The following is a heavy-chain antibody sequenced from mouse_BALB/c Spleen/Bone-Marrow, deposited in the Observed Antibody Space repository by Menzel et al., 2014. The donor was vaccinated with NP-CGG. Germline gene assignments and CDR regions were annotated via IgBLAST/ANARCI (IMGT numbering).Heavy chain of an antibody. V-gene: IGHV1-9*01. J-gene: IGHJ1*01. CDR1: GYTFSSYW. D-gene: IGHD1-1*01. Sequence: QVQLKESGAELMKPGASVKISCKATGYTFSSYWIEWVKQRPGHGLEWIGEILPGSGSTNYNEKFKGKATFTADTSSNTAYMQLSSLTPEDSAVYYCAREDGLWYFDVWGAGTTVTVSS. CDR3: AREDGLWYFDV. CDR2: ILPGSGST.